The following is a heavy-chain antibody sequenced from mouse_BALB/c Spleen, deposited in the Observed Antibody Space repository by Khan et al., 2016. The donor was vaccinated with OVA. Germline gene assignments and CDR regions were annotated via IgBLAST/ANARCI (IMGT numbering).Heavy chain of an antibody. Sequence: EVQLQESGPGLVKPSQTVSLTCTVTGISITSGNYRWSWIRQFPGNKLEWIGNIYYSGTVTYNPSLTSRTTITRDTSKNHFFLEMNSLTAEDTATYYCARDYGSLYWFLDVWGAGTTVTVSS. CDR3: ARDYGSLYWFLDV. D-gene: IGHD1-1*01. V-gene: IGHV3-5*02. J-gene: IGHJ1*01. CDR1: GISITSGNYR. CDR2: IYYSGTV.